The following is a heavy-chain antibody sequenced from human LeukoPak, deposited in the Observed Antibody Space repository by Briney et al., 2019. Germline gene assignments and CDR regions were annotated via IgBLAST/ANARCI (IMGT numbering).Heavy chain of an antibody. D-gene: IGHD2-2*01. Sequence: ASVKVSCKASGGTFSSYAISWVRQAPGQGLEWMGRIIPILGIANYAQKFQGRVTITADKSTSTAYMELSSLRSDDTAVYYCARDVGWMGYCSSTSCPYFDYWGQGTLVTVSS. CDR3: ARDVGWMGYCSSTSCPYFDY. CDR2: IIPILGIA. CDR1: GGTFSSYA. J-gene: IGHJ4*02. V-gene: IGHV1-69*04.